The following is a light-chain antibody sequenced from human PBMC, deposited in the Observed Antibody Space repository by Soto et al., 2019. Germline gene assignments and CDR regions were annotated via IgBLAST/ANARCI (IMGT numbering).Light chain of an antibody. J-gene: IGKJ1*01. Sequence: EIVMTQSPATLSVSPGERATLSCRASQSVSSNLAWYQQKPGQAPRLLIYGASTRATGIPARFSGSRSGTEITLTISSLQSEDFAVYYWQQYNNWPTFGQGTKVEIK. CDR1: QSVSSN. V-gene: IGKV3-15*01. CDR3: QQYNNWPT. CDR2: GAS.